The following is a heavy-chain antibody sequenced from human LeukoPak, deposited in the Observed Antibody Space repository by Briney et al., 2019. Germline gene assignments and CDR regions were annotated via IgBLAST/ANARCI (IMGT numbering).Heavy chain of an antibody. Sequence: GESLKISCQGSGHSFTSYWIAWVRQMPGKGLEWMGIIYPGDSDTRYSPSFQGQVTISADKSISTAFLQWSSLKASDTAMYYCARGGRGERLETFDIWGQGTMVSVSS. D-gene: IGHD1-1*01. CDR2: IYPGDSDT. J-gene: IGHJ3*02. V-gene: IGHV5-51*01. CDR1: GHSFTSYW. CDR3: ARGGRGERLETFDI.